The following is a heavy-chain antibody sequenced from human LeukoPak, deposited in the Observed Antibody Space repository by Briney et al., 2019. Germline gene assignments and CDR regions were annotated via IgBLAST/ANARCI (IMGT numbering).Heavy chain of an antibody. CDR1: GSTFSSYG. CDR3: ARSCSGGSCFPDS. Sequence: GGSLRLSCAASGSTFSSYGMHWVRQAPGKGLDWVAFIRYDGSNKNYADSVKGRFTISRDNSKNTLYLQMNSLRAEDTAVYYCARSCSGGSCFPDSWGQGTLVTVSS. D-gene: IGHD2-15*01. V-gene: IGHV3-30*02. CDR2: IRYDGSNK. J-gene: IGHJ4*02.